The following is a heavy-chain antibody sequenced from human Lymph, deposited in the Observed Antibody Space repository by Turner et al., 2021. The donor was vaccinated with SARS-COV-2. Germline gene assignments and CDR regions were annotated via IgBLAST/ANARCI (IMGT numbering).Heavy chain of an antibody. CDR2: ISNGGST. J-gene: IGHJ4*02. Sequence: QVQLQESGPGLVKPSETLSLTCPVSGGSISSYYWSWIRQPPGKGLEWIGYISNGGSTNYNPSLKSRVTISLATSKNQFSLKLSSVTAADTAVYYCARHGNELGIQLWGQGTLVTVSS. D-gene: IGHD5-18*01. V-gene: IGHV4-59*08. CDR1: GGSISSYY. CDR3: ARHGNELGIQL.